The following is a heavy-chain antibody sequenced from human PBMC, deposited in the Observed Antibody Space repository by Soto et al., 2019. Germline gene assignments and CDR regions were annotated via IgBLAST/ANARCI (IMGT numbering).Heavy chain of an antibody. V-gene: IGHV1-18*01. D-gene: IGHD3-10*01. CDR1: GYTFTSYG. CDR3: ARGEAAYYYGSGYYYGMDV. J-gene: IGHJ6*02. CDR2: ISDDNGNT. Sequence: QVKLVQSGAEVKKPGASVKVSCKASGYTFTSYGISWVRQAPGQGLEWMGWISDDNGNTNYAQKLQGRVTMTTDTSTSTAYMELRSLRSDDTAVYYCARGEAAYYYGSGYYYGMDVWGQGTTVTVSS.